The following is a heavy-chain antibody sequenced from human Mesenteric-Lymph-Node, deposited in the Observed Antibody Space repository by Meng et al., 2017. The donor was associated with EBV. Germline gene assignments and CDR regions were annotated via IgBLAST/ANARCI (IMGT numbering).Heavy chain of an antibody. V-gene: IGHV4-34*01. CDR1: GGSFSGYY. CDR3: AKVDGSGRSNWFDP. Sequence: QVRLQQWGAGLLKPSATLSLTCAVYGGSFSGYYWSWIRQPPGKGLEWIGEINHSGSTNYNPSLKSRVTISVDTSKNQFSLRLSSVTAADTAVYYCAKVDGSGRSNWFDPWGQGTLVTASS. J-gene: IGHJ5*02. CDR2: INHSGST. D-gene: IGHD3-10*01.